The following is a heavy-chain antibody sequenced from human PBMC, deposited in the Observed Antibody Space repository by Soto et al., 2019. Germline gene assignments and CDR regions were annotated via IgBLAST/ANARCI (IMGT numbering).Heavy chain of an antibody. V-gene: IGHV3-33*01. CDR1: GFTFSSYG. CDR2: IWYDGSNK. CDR3: AREIGVLSGYDYFDY. Sequence: GGSLRLSCAASGFTFSSYGMHWVRQAPGKGLEWVAVIWYDGSNKYYADSVKGRFTISRDNSKNTLYLQMNSLRAEDTAVYYCAREIGVLSGYDYFDYWGQGTLVTVSS. J-gene: IGHJ4*02. D-gene: IGHD5-12*01.